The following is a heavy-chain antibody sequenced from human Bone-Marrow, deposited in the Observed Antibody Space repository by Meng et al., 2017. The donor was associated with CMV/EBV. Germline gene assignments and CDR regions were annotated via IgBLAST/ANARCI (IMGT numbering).Heavy chain of an antibody. V-gene: IGHV3-7*01. CDR3: AREYYDFWSGYKTYFDY. D-gene: IGHD3-3*01. J-gene: IGHJ4*02. CDR1: GFTFSNAW. CDR2: INQDGSER. Sequence: GGSLRLSCAASGFTFSNAWMSWVRQAPGKGPEWVANINQDGSERFYVDSVKGRFTISRDNAQNSLYLQMNSLRAEDTAVYYCAREYYDFWSGYKTYFDYWGQGTLVTVSS.